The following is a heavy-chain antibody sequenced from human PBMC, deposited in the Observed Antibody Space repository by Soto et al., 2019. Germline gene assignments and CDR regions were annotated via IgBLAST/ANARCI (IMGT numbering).Heavy chain of an antibody. CDR2: ITDTGGDA. J-gene: IGHJ6*02. D-gene: IGHD6-13*01. Sequence: EVQLLESGGDLIQPGGSLRLSCVASGLTFGSRAMSWVRQSPGEGLEWVSTITDTGGDAKYADSVRGRFAISRDNAKNSLYLQMNSLRAEDTAVYYCARVGEAAAGSSEYYYYGMDVWGQGTTVTVSS. V-gene: IGHV3-23*01. CDR3: ARVGEAAAGSSEYYYYGMDV. CDR1: GLTFGSRA.